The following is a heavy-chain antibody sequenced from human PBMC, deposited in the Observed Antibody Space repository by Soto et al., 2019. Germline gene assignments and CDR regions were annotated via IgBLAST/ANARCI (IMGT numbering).Heavy chain of an antibody. J-gene: IGHJ4*02. Sequence: QVQLVDSGGGVVQPGRSLRLSCAASGFIFSSYGMHWVRQAPGKGLEWVAGIWFDGSNKYYADSVKGRFTISRDNSRNTLYLQMNGLRAEDTAVYYCARHAKSVETTGGFDYWGQGTLVTVSS. CDR1: GFIFSSYG. CDR3: ARHAKSVETTGGFDY. D-gene: IGHD1-26*01. V-gene: IGHV3-33*01. CDR2: IWFDGSNK.